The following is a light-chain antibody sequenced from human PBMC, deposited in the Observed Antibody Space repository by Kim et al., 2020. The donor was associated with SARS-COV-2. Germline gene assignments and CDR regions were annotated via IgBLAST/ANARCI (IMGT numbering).Light chain of an antibody. CDR1: QSINTY. Sequence: DIQMTQSPSSLSASVGGRVTISCRASQSINTYLNWYQQKPGKAPNLLIYGASNLQSGVPSRFSGSGSGTDFTLTISSLQPEGSATYYCQQSHIARTFGQGTKVDIK. V-gene: IGKV1-39*01. CDR3: QQSHIART. J-gene: IGKJ1*01. CDR2: GAS.